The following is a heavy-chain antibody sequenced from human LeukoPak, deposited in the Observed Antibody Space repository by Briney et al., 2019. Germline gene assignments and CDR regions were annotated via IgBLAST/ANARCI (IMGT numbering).Heavy chain of an antibody. V-gene: IGHV4-59*01. D-gene: IGHD4-17*01. J-gene: IGHJ4*02. Sequence: PSETLSLTCTVSGGSINTYYWSWIRQPPGKGLEWIGYINYIGSTNYNPSLKSRVTISVDTSKNQFSLNLSSVTAADTAVYCCARALYGDYVNFDYWGQGTLVTVSS. CDR2: INYIGST. CDR3: ARALYGDYVNFDY. CDR1: GGSINTYY.